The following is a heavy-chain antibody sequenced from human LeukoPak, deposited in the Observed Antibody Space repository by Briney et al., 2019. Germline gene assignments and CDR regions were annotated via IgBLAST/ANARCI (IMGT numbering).Heavy chain of an antibody. V-gene: IGHV3-7*01. D-gene: IGHD4-17*01. CDR1: GFTFSSYW. CDR3: AKGPESGDYNY. CDR2: IKQDGSEK. Sequence: GGSLRLSCAASGFTFSSYWVSWVRQAPGKGLEWVANIKQDGSEKFYVDSVKGRFTISRDNAKNSLYLQMNSLRAEDTAVYYCAKGPESGDYNYWGRGTLVTVSS. J-gene: IGHJ4*02.